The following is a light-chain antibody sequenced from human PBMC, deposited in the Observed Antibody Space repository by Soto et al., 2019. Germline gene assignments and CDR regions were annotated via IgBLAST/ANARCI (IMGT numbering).Light chain of an antibody. CDR1: QSISSN. V-gene: IGKV3-15*01. Sequence: EIVMTQSPATLSVSPGERATLSCRDSQSISSNLAWYQQKPGQAPRLLMFGASSRATGIPARFSGSGSGTEFTLTINSLQSEDFAVYYCQQYDAWPLTFGGGTKVDIK. J-gene: IGKJ4*01. CDR3: QQYDAWPLT. CDR2: GAS.